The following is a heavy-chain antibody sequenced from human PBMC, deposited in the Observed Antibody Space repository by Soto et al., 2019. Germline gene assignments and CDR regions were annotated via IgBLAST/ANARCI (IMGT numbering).Heavy chain of an antibody. CDR3: ARDITQYYYDISEPFGY. D-gene: IGHD3-22*01. J-gene: IGHJ4*01. CDR2: ISYDGSNK. Sequence: WGSLRLSCSASGLTFSSYAMHWVRQAPGKGLEWVAVISYDGSNKYYADSVKGRFTISRDNSKNTLYLQMNSLRAEDTAVYYCARDITQYYYDISEPFGYWCHGTLVTVSS. V-gene: IGHV3-30-3*01. CDR1: GLTFSSYA.